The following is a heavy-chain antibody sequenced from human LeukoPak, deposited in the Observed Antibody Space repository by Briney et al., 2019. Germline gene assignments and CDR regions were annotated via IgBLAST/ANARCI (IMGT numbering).Heavy chain of an antibody. CDR1: GGSFSGYY. V-gene: IGHV4-34*01. Sequence: SETLSLTCAVCGGSFSGYYWSWIRQPPGKGLEWIGEINHSGSTNYNPSLKSRVTISVDTSKNQFSLKLSSVTAADTAVYYCAVAATIGAAAYWGQGTLVTVSS. J-gene: IGHJ4*02. CDR3: AVAATIGAAAY. D-gene: IGHD5-24*01. CDR2: INHSGST.